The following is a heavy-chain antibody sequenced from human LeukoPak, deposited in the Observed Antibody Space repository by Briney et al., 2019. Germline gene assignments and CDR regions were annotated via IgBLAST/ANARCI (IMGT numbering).Heavy chain of an antibody. Sequence: GGSLSLSCAASGFTFSSYAMSWVRQARGKGREWVLAISGSGGSTYYADSVKGRFTSSRDNSKNTLYLQMNSLRAGDTAVYYCAKVGPRDYGGNLFDYWGQGTLVTVSS. CDR1: GFTFSSYA. D-gene: IGHD4-23*01. CDR3: AKVGPRDYGGNLFDY. V-gene: IGHV3-23*01. J-gene: IGHJ4*02. CDR2: ISGSGGST.